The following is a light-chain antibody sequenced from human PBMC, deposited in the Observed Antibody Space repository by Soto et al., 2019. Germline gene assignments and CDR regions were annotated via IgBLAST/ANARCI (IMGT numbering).Light chain of an antibody. V-gene: IGLV2-23*03. CDR3: CSYAGSSTFVYV. CDR1: SSDVGSYNL. J-gene: IGLJ1*01. Sequence: QSALTQPASVSGSPGQSITSSCTGTSSDVGSYNLVCWYQQHPGKAPKLMIYEGTKRPSGVSNRFSGSKSGNTASLTISGLQAEDEADYYCCSYAGSSTFVYVFGTGTKVTVL. CDR2: EGT.